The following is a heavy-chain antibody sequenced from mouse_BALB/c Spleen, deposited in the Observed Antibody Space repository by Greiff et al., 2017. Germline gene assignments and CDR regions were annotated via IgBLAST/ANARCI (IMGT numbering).Heavy chain of an antibody. CDR2: ISNGGGST. V-gene: IGHV5-12-2*01. CDR1: GFTFSSYT. CDR3: VYAMDY. J-gene: IGHJ4*01. Sequence: EVQLMESGGGLVQPGGSLKLSCAASGFTFSSYTMSWVRQTPEKRLEWVAYISNGGGSTYYPDTVKGRFTISRDNAKNTLYLQMSSLKSEDTAMYYCVYAMDYWGQGTSVTVSS.